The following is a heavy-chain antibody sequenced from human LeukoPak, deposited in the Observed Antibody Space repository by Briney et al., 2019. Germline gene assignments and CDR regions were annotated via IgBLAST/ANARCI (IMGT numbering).Heavy chain of an antibody. J-gene: IGHJ4*02. CDR2: IYYSGST. CDR3: ARWRAGTWGSFDY. Sequence: SETLSLTCTVSGGSISSSSYYWGWIRQPPGKGLEWIGSIYYSGSTYYNPSLKSRVTISVDTSKNQFSLKLSSVTAADTAVYYCARWRAGTWGSFDYWGQGTLVTVSS. CDR1: GGSISSSSYY. V-gene: IGHV4-39*01. D-gene: IGHD6-19*01.